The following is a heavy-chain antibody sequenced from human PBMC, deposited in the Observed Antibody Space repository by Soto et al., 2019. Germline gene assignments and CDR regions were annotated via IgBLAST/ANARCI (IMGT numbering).Heavy chain of an antibody. CDR1: GGSFCGCY. D-gene: IGHD3-16*01. CDR2: INHSGST. Sequence: SETLSLTCAVDGGSFCGCYWSWIRQTPGKGLEWIGEINHSGSTNYNPSLKSRVTISVDTSKNQFSLKLSSVTAADTAVYYCARGRVGAMITFLGAFDIWGQGTMVTVSS. CDR3: ARGRVGAMITFLGAFDI. J-gene: IGHJ3*02. V-gene: IGHV4-34*01.